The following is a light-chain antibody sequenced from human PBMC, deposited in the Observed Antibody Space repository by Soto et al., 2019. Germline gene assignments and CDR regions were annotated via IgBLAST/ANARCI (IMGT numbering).Light chain of an antibody. Sequence: EIVLTQSPGTLSLSPGESATLSCRASRSLDSGQLAWYQQKVGRAPRLLIHDAFMRATGIPDRFRGSGSGTDFTLTIARLEPEDFASYFCQQSYNIPFTFGPGTRVDI. CDR2: DAF. J-gene: IGKJ3*01. CDR1: RSLDSGQ. V-gene: IGKV3D-20*02. CDR3: QQSYNIPFT.